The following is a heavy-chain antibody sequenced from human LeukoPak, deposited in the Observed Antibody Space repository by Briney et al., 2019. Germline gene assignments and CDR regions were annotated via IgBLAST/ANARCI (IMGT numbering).Heavy chain of an antibody. Sequence: PGGSLRLSCVASGFTFNTYWMTWVRQAPGKGLEWVANIKEDGTLSYYVDSVKGRFTISRDHAKNSVFLQLHSLRAEDTAVYYCATVGTDGRGGFGWFHAWGQGTLVTVSS. J-gene: IGHJ5*02. D-gene: IGHD3-10*02. CDR2: IKEDGTLS. CDR1: GFTFNTYW. V-gene: IGHV3-7*01. CDR3: ATVGTDGRGGFGWFHA.